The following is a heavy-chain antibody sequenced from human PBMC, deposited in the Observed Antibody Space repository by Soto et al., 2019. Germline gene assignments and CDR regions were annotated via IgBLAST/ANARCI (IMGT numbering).Heavy chain of an antibody. CDR2: IYQSGST. D-gene: IGHD6-6*01. V-gene: IGHV4-4*02. J-gene: IGHJ3*01. Sequence: SETLSLTCTVSGGSISSRNWWSWLRQSPTKGLEWIGEIYQSGSTNYNPSLESRVTISVDKSKNQFSLELTSLTAADTAVYYCAKDRLWGSSDRGAPDDFEVWGQGTMVTVPS. CDR1: GGSISSRNW. CDR3: AKDRLWGSSDRGAPDDFEV.